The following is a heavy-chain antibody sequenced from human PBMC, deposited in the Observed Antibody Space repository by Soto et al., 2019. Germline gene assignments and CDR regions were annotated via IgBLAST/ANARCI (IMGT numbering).Heavy chain of an antibody. CDR1: GVSISSSNYY. Sequence: QLQLQESGPGLVNPSETLSLTCRVSGVSISSSNYYWGWIRQPPGMGLEWIGSFYFRGSTYYSPSLKSRVTRSVDTSTNQVSLNLSSVTAADTAVYYCARHAVIVAAAPGRYWGQGTLVTVSS. CDR3: ARHAVIVAAAPGRY. J-gene: IGHJ4*02. D-gene: IGHD6-13*01. CDR2: FYFRGST. V-gene: IGHV4-39*01.